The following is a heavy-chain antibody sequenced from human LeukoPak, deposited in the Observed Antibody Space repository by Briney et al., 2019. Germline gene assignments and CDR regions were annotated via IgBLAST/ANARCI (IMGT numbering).Heavy chain of an antibody. V-gene: IGHV3-7*01. J-gene: IGHJ4*02. D-gene: IGHD4-17*01. CDR2: IKQDGSET. CDR3: ARVRGYGDYYFDS. CDR1: GFTFSNTW. Sequence: PGGSLRLSCAASGFTFSNTWMSWVRQAPGKGLEWVANIKQDGSETYYVDSVKGRFTISRDNAKNSLYLQMNSLRAEDTAVYYCARVRGYGDYYFDSWGQGTLVTVSS.